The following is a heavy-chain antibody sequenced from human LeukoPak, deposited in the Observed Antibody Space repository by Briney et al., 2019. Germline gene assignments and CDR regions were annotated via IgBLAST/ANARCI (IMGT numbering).Heavy chain of an antibody. CDR1: GYTFTGYY. J-gene: IGHJ5*02. CDR3: ARVIKRIVNWFDP. V-gene: IGHV1-2*02. CDR2: INPNSGGT. D-gene: IGHD3-22*01. Sequence: ASVKVSCKASGYTFTGYYMHWVRQAPGQGLEWMGWINPNSGGTNYAQKFQGRVTMTRDTSISTAYMELSRLRSDDTAVYYCARVIKRIVNWFDPCGQGTLVTVSS.